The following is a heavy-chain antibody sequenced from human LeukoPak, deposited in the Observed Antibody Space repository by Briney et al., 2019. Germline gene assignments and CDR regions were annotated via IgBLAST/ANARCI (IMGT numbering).Heavy chain of an antibody. D-gene: IGHD3-3*01. CDR1: GFTFSSYG. CDR3: AKGGIFWSGYYSEVHYGMDV. J-gene: IGHJ6*02. Sequence: GRSLRLSCAASGFTFSSYGMHWVRQAPGKGLEWVAVISYDGSNKYYADSVKGRLTISRDNSKSTLYLQMNSLRAEDTAVYYCAKGGIFWSGYYSEVHYGMDVWGQGTTVTVSS. V-gene: IGHV3-30*18. CDR2: ISYDGSNK.